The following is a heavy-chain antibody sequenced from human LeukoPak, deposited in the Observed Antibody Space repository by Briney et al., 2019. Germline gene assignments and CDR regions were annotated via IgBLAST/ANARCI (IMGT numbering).Heavy chain of an antibody. Sequence: ASVKVFCKASGYTFTGYYMHWVRQAPGQGLEWMGWINPNSGGTNYAQKFRGRVTMTRDTSISTAYMELSRLRSDDTAVYYCAREGDSSGYYPLWGQGTLVTVSS. CDR2: INPNSGGT. V-gene: IGHV1-2*02. CDR3: AREGDSSGYYPL. CDR1: GYTFTGYY. D-gene: IGHD3-22*01. J-gene: IGHJ4*02.